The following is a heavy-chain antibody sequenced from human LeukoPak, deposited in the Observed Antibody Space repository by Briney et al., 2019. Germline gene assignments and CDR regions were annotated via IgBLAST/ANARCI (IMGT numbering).Heavy chain of an antibody. CDR2: ISYDGSNK. Sequence: PGGSLRLSCAASGFTFSSYAMSWVRQAPGKGLEWVAVISYDGSNKYYADSVKGRFTISRDNSKNTLYLQMNSLRAEDTAVYYCARDLAAGYYFDYWGQGTLVTVSS. D-gene: IGHD6-13*01. CDR3: ARDLAAGYYFDY. V-gene: IGHV3-30*03. J-gene: IGHJ4*02. CDR1: GFTFSSYA.